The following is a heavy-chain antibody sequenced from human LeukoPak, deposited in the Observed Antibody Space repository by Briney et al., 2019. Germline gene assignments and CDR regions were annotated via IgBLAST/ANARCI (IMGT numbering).Heavy chain of an antibody. V-gene: IGHV3-23*01. CDR2: ISGSGVYT. CDR3: AKDQGAAQDGYYYYMDV. J-gene: IGHJ6*03. D-gene: IGHD5-24*01. Sequence: QAGGSLRLSCAASGFIFSSYAMSWVRQAPGKGLEWVSAISGSGVYTYYADSVKGRFTISRDTSKNTLYLQMNSLRAEDTAVYYCAKDQGAAQDGYYYYMDVWGKGTTITVSS. CDR1: GFIFSSYA.